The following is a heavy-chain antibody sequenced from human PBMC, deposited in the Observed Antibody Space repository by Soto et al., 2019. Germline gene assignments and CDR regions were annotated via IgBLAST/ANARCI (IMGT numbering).Heavy chain of an antibody. CDR2: ISGGGDST. CDR1: VSTFSIYA. J-gene: IGHJ4*02. D-gene: IGHD3-10*01. V-gene: IGHV3-23*01. CDR3: AKAMARGVIIDC. Sequence: GGSLRLSCTSSVSTFSIYAMSWVRQAPGKGLEWVSRISGGGDSTDYTESVKGRFTISRDNSKNTVYLQMNSLRAEDTAVYYCAKAMARGVIIDCWGQGTLVTVSS.